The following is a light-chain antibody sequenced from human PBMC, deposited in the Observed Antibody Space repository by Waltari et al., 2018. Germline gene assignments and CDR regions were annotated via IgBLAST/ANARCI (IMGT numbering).Light chain of an antibody. CDR1: ALPNQY. CDR2: KDT. Sequence: SYELTQPPSVSVSPGQTARITCSGDALPNQYAYWYQQKAGQGPVVVICKDTESPAGIPERFSGSTSGTTVTLTISGVQPEDEADYYCQSGDITGTYIIFGGGTKLTVL. V-gene: IGLV3-25*03. CDR3: QSGDITGTYII. J-gene: IGLJ2*01.